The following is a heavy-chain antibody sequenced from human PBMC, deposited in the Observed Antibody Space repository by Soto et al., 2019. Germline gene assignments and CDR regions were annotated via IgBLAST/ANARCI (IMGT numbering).Heavy chain of an antibody. Sequence: PGGSLRLSCAASGFTFSSYWMSWVRQAPGKGLEWVANIKQDGSEKYYVDSVKGRFTISRDNAKNSLYLQMNSLRAEDTAVYYCARGRGAQSGWWRDDYRGQGTLVTVSS. D-gene: IGHD6-19*01. CDR2: IKQDGSEK. V-gene: IGHV3-7*03. CDR3: ARGRGAQSGWWRDDY. CDR1: GFTFSSYW. J-gene: IGHJ4*02.